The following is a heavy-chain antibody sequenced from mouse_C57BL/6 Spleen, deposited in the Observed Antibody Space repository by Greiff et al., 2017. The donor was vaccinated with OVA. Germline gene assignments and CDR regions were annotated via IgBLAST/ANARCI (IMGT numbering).Heavy chain of an antibody. CDR2: INYDGSST. CDR3: AREGYYGPEV. V-gene: IGHV5-16*01. D-gene: IGHD1-2*01. Sequence: EVQLVESEGGLVQPGSSMKLSCTASGFTFSDYYMAWVRQVPEKGLEWVANINYDGSSTYYLDSLKSRFIISRDNAKNMLYLQMSSLKSEDTATYYCAREGYYGPEVWGTGTTVTVSS. CDR1: GFTFSDYY. J-gene: IGHJ1*03.